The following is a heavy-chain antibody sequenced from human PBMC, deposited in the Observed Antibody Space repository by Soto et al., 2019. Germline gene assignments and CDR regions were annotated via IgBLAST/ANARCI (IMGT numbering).Heavy chain of an antibody. CDR3: ARDRGPYIAVAGEFDY. CDR2: IIPIFGTA. J-gene: IGHJ4*02. V-gene: IGHV1-69*13. CDR1: GGTFSSYA. Sequence: SVKVSCKASGGTFSSYAISCVRQAPVQGLEWMGGIIPIFGTANYAQKFQGRVTITADESTSTAYMELSSLRSEDTAVYYCARDRGPYIAVAGEFDYWGQGTLVTVSS. D-gene: IGHD6-19*01.